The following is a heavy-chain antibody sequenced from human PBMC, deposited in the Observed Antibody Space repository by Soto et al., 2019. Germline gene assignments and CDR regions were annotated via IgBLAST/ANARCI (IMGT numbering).Heavy chain of an antibody. Sequence: QVQLVQSGAEVKKPGASVKVSCKASGYTFTSYGISWVRQAPGQGLERMGWISAYNSNTNYAQKLQGRVTMTTDTSTGAASRERRSVGGGDTAVYYCARARGVGATCGCDCYPGGYGGEGTLDTVSS. J-gene: IGHJ4*02. CDR1: GYTFTSYG. D-gene: IGHD2-21*02. V-gene: IGHV1-18*01. CDR3: ARARGVGATCGCDCYPGGY. CDR2: ISAYNSNT.